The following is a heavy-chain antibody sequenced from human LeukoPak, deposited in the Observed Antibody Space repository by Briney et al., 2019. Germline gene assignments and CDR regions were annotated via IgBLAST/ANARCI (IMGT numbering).Heavy chain of an antibody. D-gene: IGHD5-24*01. CDR1: GYSISGGYY. Sequence: SETLSLTCSVSGYSISGGYYWGWIRQPPGKGLEWIGSMYHSGSTYYNPSLKSRVTISVDTPKNQFSLTLSSVTAADTAVYYCARDQRWLQLVWFDPWGQGTLVTVSS. CDR2: MYHSGST. CDR3: ARDQRWLQLVWFDP. V-gene: IGHV4-38-2*02. J-gene: IGHJ5*02.